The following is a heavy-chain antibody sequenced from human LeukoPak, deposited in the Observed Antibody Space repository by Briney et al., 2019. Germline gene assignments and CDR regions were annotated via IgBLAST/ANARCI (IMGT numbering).Heavy chain of an antibody. V-gene: IGHV3-48*02. CDR1: GFIFSTYV. D-gene: IGHD2-21*01. CDR2: IGTRDNTM. Sequence: PGGSLRLSCAASGFIFSTYVMNWVRQAPGKGLEWISYIGTRDNTMHYANSVKGRFTISRDNAKNSLYLQMNSLRDEDMAIYYCARGRGSSWGQGTLVTVSS. J-gene: IGHJ5*02. CDR3: ARGRGSS.